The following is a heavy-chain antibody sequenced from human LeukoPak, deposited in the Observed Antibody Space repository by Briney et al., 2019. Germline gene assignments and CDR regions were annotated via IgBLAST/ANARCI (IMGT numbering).Heavy chain of an antibody. CDR1: GFTFSSYS. CDR3: ARDHAIHDY. V-gene: IGHV3-21*01. CDR2: ISSSSSYI. J-gene: IGHJ4*02. D-gene: IGHD2-2*01. Sequence: PGGSLRLSCAASGFTFSSYSMNWVRQAPGKGLEWVSSISSSSSYIYYADSVKGRFTISRDNAKNSLYLQINSLSAEDTAVYYCARDHAIHDYWGQGTLVTVSS.